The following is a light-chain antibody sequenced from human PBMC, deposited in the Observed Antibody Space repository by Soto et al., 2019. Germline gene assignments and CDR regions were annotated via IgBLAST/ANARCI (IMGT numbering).Light chain of an antibody. CDR3: QQYNDSPT. J-gene: IGKJ1*01. CDR1: QSVSSD. CDR2: GAS. Sequence: EIVLTQSPGTLSLSPGERATLSCRASQSVSSDLAWYQQKPGQGPRLLIYGASTRATGIPARFSGSGSGTEFSLTISSLQSEDSAVYYCQQYNDSPTFGQGTKVDIK. V-gene: IGKV3D-15*01.